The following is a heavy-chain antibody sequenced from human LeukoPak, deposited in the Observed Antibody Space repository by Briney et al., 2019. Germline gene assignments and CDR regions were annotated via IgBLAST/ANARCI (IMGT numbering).Heavy chain of an antibody. J-gene: IGHJ4*02. CDR1: GFTFSDYY. D-gene: IGHD3-16*02. CDR2: ISSSGSTI. Sequence: GGSLRLSCAASGFTFSDYYMSWIRQAPGKGLEWVSYISSSGSTIYYADSVKGRFTISRDNAKNSLYLQMNSLRAEDTAVYYCARAGYDYVWGSYRYSAYYFDYWGQGTLVTVSS. CDR3: ARAGYDYVWGSYRYSAYYFDY. V-gene: IGHV3-11*01.